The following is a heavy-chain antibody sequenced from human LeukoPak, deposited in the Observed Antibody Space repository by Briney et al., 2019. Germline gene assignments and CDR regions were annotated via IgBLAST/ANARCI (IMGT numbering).Heavy chain of an antibody. CDR1: GYTFTSYG. J-gene: IGHJ4*02. V-gene: IGHV1-18*01. D-gene: IGHD3-22*01. CDR2: ISAYNGNT. Sequence: ASVKVSCTASGYTFTSYGISWVRQAPGQGLEWTGWISAYNGNTNYAQKLQGRVTMTTDTSTSTAYMELRSLRSDDTAVYYCARADYYDSSGYYSETIDYWGQGTLVTVSS. CDR3: ARADYYDSSGYYSETIDY.